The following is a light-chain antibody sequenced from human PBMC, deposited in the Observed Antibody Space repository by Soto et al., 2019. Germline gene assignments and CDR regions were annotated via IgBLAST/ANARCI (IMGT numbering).Light chain of an antibody. CDR2: WAS. Sequence: DIVMTQSPDSLAVSLGERATINCKSSQSVLYSSNNKNYLAWYQQKPGQPPKLLIYWASTRESGVPDRFSGSGSRTDFTLTISSLQAEDVAIYYCQHYLRIPITFGQGTRLEI. V-gene: IGKV4-1*01. J-gene: IGKJ5*01. CDR3: QHYLRIPIT. CDR1: QSVLYSSNNKNY.